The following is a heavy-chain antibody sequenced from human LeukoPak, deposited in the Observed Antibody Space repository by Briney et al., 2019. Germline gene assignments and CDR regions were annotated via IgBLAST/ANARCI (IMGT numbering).Heavy chain of an antibody. CDR1: GDSVSSNSAA. CDR3: ARGSGSSTIRFDY. Sequence: RSQTLSLTCALSGDSVSSNSAAWHWIRQSPSRGLEWLGRTYYRSKWYNDYAVSVKSRITINPDTSKNQFSLQLNSVTPEDTAVYYCARGSGSSTIRFDYWGQGTLVTVSS. CDR2: TYYRSKWYN. J-gene: IGHJ4*02. V-gene: IGHV6-1*01. D-gene: IGHD1-26*01.